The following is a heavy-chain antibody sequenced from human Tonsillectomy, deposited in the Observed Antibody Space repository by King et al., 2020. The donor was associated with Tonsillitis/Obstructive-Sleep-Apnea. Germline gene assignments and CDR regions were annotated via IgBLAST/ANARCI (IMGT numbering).Heavy chain of an antibody. CDR2: IYPGDSDT. V-gene: IGHV5-51*01. CDR1: GYSFINYW. CDR3: ARLLYGLSTRWNWFDP. Sequence: VQLVQSGAEVKKPGESLKISCKGSGYSFINYWIGWVRQMPGKGREWMGSIYPGDSDTGYSPSFQRQFTISADKSIRTAYLQWSSLKASDTAMYYCARLLYGLSTRWNWFDPWGQGTLVTVSS. J-gene: IGHJ5*02. D-gene: IGHD5/OR15-5a*01.